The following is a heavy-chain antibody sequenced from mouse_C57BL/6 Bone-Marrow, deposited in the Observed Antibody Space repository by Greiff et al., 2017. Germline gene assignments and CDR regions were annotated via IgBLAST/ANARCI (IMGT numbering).Heavy chain of an antibody. CDR2: ISYDGSN. CDR3: ASLYLFAY. D-gene: IGHD5-5*01. J-gene: IGHJ3*01. Sequence: EVKLVESGPGLVKPSQSLSLTCSVTGYSITSGYYWNWIRQFPGNKLEWMGYISYDGSNNYNPSLKNRISITRDTSKNQFFLMLNSVTTEDTATYYCASLYLFAYWGQGTLVTVSA. V-gene: IGHV3-6*01. CDR1: GYSITSGYY.